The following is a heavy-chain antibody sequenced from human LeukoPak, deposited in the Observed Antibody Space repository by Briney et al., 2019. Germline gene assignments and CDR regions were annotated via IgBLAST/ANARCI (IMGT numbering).Heavy chain of an antibody. V-gene: IGHV1-8*03. CDR1: GYTFTSYD. J-gene: IGHJ4*02. Sequence: ASVTVSCTASGYTFTSYDINWVRQATGQGLEWMGWMNPNSGNTGYAQKFQGRVTITRNTSISTAYMELSSLRAEDTAVYYCARAKRGFTMIDWGQGTLVTVS. CDR2: MNPNSGNT. CDR3: ARAKRGFTMID. D-gene: IGHD3-22*01.